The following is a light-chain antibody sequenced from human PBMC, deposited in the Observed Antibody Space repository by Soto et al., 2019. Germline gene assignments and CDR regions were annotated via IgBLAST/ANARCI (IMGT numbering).Light chain of an antibody. J-gene: IGKJ3*01. Sequence: EIVLTQSPATLSLSPGERATLSCRASQSVSSYLAWYQQKPGQAPRLLIYDASNSATGIPARFSGSWSGTDFTLSISSLEPEDFAVYYCQQRSNWPPLTFGPGTKVDIK. CDR2: DAS. CDR1: QSVSSY. CDR3: QQRSNWPPLT. V-gene: IGKV3-11*01.